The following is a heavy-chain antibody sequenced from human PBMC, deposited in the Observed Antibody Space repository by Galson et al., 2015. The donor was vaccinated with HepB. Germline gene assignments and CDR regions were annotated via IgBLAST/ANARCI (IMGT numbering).Heavy chain of an antibody. D-gene: IGHD3-10*01. J-gene: IGHJ5*02. CDR2: ISNDGIKK. Sequence: SLRLSCAASRFTFSTYGMHWVRQAPGKGLEWVAVISNDGIKKYYADSVKGRFTIARDNSKNTLYLQMNSLRAEDTAIYYCVKVGSGTWGWFDPWGQGTLVTVSS. CDR1: RFTFSTYG. V-gene: IGHV3-30*18. CDR3: VKVGSGTWGWFDP.